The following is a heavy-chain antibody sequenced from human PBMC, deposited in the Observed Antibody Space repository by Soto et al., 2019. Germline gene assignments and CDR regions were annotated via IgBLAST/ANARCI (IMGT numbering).Heavy chain of an antibody. D-gene: IGHD3-16*02. Sequence: QVQLQQWGAGLLKPSETLSLTCAVYGGSFSGYYWSWIRQPPGKGLEWIGEINHSGSTNYNPSLKSRVTISVDTSKNQFSLKVSSVTAADTAVYYCARGPKYDYVWGSYRRDAFDIWGQGTMVTVSS. CDR2: INHSGST. CDR3: ARGPKYDYVWGSYRRDAFDI. J-gene: IGHJ3*02. CDR1: GGSFSGYY. V-gene: IGHV4-34*01.